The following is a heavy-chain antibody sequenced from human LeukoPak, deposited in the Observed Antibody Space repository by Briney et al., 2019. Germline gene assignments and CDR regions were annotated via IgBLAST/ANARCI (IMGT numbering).Heavy chain of an antibody. CDR2: ISSSSSYI. CDR3: ASLPGIATNPTEPTFDY. J-gene: IGHJ4*02. D-gene: IGHD6-13*01. CDR1: GFTFSSYS. Sequence: GGSLRLSCAASGFTFSSYSMNWVRQAPGKGLEWVSSISSSSSYIYYADSVKGRFTISRDNAKNSLYLQMNSLRAEDTAVYYCASLPGIATNPTEPTFDYWAREPWSPSPQ. V-gene: IGHV3-21*01.